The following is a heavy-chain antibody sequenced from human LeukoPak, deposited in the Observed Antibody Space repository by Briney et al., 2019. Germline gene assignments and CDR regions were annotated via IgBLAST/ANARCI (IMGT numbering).Heavy chain of an antibody. J-gene: IGHJ4*02. V-gene: IGHV4-4*07. CDR3: AGGTPYGDGYAL. CDR1: GGSISSYY. CDR2: IYTSGST. D-gene: IGHD5-24*01. Sequence: SETLSLTCTVSGGSISSYYWSWIRQPAGKGLEWIGRIYTSGSTNYNPSLKSRVTISVDTSKNQFSLKLSSVTAADTAVYYCAGGTPYGDGYALWGQGTLVTVSS.